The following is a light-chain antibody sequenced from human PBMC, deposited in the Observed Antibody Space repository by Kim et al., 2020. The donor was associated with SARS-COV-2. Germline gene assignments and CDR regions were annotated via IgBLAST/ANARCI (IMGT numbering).Light chain of an antibody. V-gene: IGKV1-5*01. CDR3: QQYNSYSPYT. CDR1: QSSSSW. CDR2: EAS. J-gene: IGKJ2*01. Sequence: AAGGERGTLTSRASQSSSSWLAWYQQKPGKGPQPLIYEASSLESGVPSRVSGSGAGTEVTFTISSLQPYDFASYYRQQYNSYSPYTCGKGTKLEI.